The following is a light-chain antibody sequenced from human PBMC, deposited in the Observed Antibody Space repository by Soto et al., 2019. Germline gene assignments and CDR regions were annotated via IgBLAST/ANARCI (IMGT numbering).Light chain of an antibody. CDR3: QQINGHPPFT. Sequence: LTQSPSFLSASVGNRVTITCRASQGIISDVAWYQQKPGKAPKLLIYAASTLQSGVPSRFSGSGSGTEFTLTISSRQPEDFASYYCQQINGHPPFTFAQGTRMEIK. CDR2: AAS. J-gene: IGKJ5*01. V-gene: IGKV1-9*01. CDR1: QGIISD.